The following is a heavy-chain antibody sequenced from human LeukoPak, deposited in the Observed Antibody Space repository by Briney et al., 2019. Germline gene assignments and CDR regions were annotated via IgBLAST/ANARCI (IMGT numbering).Heavy chain of an antibody. CDR2: LSGSGGST. D-gene: IGHD4-17*01. CDR1: GFTFSSYA. J-gene: IGHJ6*03. CDR3: AKVSTVTNGHYYYYMDV. V-gene: IGHV3-23*01. Sequence: GGSLRLSCAASGFTFSSYAMSWVRQAPGKGLEWVSGLSGSGGSTFYADSVRGRFTISRDNSKNTLYLQMNSLRAEDTAVYYCAKVSTVTNGHYYYYMDVWGKGTTVTISS.